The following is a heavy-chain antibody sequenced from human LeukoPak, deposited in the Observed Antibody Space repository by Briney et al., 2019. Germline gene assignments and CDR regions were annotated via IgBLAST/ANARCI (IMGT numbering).Heavy chain of an antibody. V-gene: IGHV4-34*01. CDR2: INHSGST. D-gene: IGHD3-16*01. CDR1: GGSFSDYY. J-gene: IGHJ4*02. Sequence: PSETLSLTCAVYGGSFSDYYWSWIRQPPGKGLEWIGEINHSGSTNYNPSLKSRVTISIDTSKNQFSLKLTSVTAADTAVYYCVRLNQYDYVSGSWRFRISFDYWGQGTLVTVSS. CDR3: VRLNQYDYVSGSWRFRISFDY.